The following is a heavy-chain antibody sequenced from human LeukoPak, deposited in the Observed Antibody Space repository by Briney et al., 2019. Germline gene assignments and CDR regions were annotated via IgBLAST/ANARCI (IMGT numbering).Heavy chain of an antibody. D-gene: IGHD6-19*01. CDR3: AMGRQWLEDWFDP. J-gene: IGHJ5*02. CDR1: GYTFNSYY. CDR2: INPSGDSG. V-gene: IGHV1-46*02. Sequence: ASVKVSCKASGYTFNSYYMHWVRQAPGQGLEWMGIINPSGDSGSYAQKFQDRVTMTRDTSTSTVYTEVSSLRSEDTAVYFCAMGRQWLEDWFDPWGQGTLVTVSS.